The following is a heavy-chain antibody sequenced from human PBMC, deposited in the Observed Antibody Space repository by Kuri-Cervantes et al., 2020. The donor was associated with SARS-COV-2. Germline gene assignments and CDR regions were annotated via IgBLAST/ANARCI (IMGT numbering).Heavy chain of an antibody. Sequence: GSLRLSCTVSGGSISSYYWSWIRQPAGKGLEWIGRIYTSGSTNYNPSLRSRVTMSLDMSKSQFSLKLTSVTAADTAVYYCARDSRSSYQVLLDHYYYSYMDVWDKGTTVTVSS. D-gene: IGHD3-3*01. CDR2: IYTSGST. V-gene: IGHV4-4*07. J-gene: IGHJ6*03. CDR3: ARDSRSSYQVLLDHYYYSYMDV. CDR1: GGSISSYY.